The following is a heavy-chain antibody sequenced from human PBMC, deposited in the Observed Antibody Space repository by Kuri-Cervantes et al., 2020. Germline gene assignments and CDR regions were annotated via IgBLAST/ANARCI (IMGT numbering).Heavy chain of an antibody. J-gene: IGHJ6*03. D-gene: IGHD2-21*02. CDR3: ATRVTEDYYYYYMDV. Sequence: SETLSLTCTVSGGSISSYYWSWIRQPPGKGLEWIVYIYYSGSTNYNPSLKSRVTISVDTSKNQYSLKLSSVTAADTAVNYCATRVTEDYYYYYMDVWGKGTTVTVSS. CDR1: GGSISSYY. V-gene: IGHV4-59*01. CDR2: IYYSGST.